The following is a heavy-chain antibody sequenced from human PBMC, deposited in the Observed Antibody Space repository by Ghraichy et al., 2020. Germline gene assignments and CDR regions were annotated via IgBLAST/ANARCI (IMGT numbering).Heavy chain of an antibody. CDR1: GASLSGYF. CDR2: VNHGGST. CDR3: ARRPDGLDI. V-gene: IGHV4-34*01. Sequence: SETLSLTCTVSGASLSGYFWNWVRQPPGKGLEWIGEVNHGGSTNYNPSLKSRITISVDTSKNQFSLRLTSVTAADTAFYYCARRPDGLDIWVQGTLVTVSS. J-gene: IGHJ3*02.